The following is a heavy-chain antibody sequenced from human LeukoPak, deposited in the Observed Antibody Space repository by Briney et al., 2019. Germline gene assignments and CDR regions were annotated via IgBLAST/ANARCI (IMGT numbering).Heavy chain of an antibody. Sequence: SETLSLTCAVYGGSFSGYYWSWIRQPPGKGLEWIGEINHSGSTNYNPSLKSRVTISVDTSKNQFSLKLSSVTAADTAVYYCARGLTYYDIFRTYTTSNWFGPWGQGTLVTVSS. V-gene: IGHV4-34*01. J-gene: IGHJ5*02. CDR1: GGSFSGYY. CDR3: ARGLTYYDIFRTYTTSNWFGP. CDR2: INHSGST. D-gene: IGHD3-9*01.